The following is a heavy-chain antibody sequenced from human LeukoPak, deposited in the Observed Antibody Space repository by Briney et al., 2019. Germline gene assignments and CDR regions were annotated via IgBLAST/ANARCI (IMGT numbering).Heavy chain of an antibody. D-gene: IGHD6-13*01. CDR3: ARGGYSSSWPLGHDAFDI. CDR2: INPSSGGT. J-gene: IGHJ3*02. CDR1: GYSFTSYY. Sequence: ASVKVSCKASGYSFTSYYMHWVRQAPGQGLEWMGWINPSSGGTNYAQKFQGRVTMTRDTSISTAYMELSRLRSDDTAVYYCARGGYSSSWPLGHDAFDIWGQGTMVTVSS. V-gene: IGHV1-2*02.